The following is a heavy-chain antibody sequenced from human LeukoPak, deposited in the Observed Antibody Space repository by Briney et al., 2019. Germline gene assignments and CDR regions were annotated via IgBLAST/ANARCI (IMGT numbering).Heavy chain of an antibody. J-gene: IGHJ6*03. V-gene: IGHV5-51*01. CDR1: GYSFTSYW. D-gene: IGHD1-26*01. CDR2: IYPGDSDT. CDR3: ARYQSGSYPYYYYYYMDV. Sequence: GESLKISCKGSGYSFTSYWIGWVRQMPGKGLEWMGIIYPGDSDTRYSPSFQGQVTISADKSISTAYLQWSSLKASDTAMYYCARYQSGSYPYYYYYYMDVWGKGTTLTVSS.